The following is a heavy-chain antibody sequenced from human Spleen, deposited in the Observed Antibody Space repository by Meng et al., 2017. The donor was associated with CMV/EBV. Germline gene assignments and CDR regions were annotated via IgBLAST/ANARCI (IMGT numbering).Heavy chain of an antibody. D-gene: IGHD3-22*01. CDR3: AREKAFINYYDSSGYGGDAFDI. V-gene: IGHV3-7*01. CDR1: GFTFSSYW. J-gene: IGHJ3*02. CDR2: IKQDGSEK. Sequence: GGSLRLSCAASGFTFSSYWTSWVRQAPGKGLEWVANIKQDGSEKYYVDSVKGRFTISRDNAKNSLYLQMNSLRAEDTAVYYCAREKAFINYYDSSGYGGDAFDIWGQGAMVTVSS.